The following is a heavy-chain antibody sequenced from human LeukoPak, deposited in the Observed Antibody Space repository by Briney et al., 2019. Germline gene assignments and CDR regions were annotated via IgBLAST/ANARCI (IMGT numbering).Heavy chain of an antibody. CDR3: AKDIGYGYYYYGMDV. V-gene: IGHV3-9*01. Sequence: PGRSLRLSCAASGFTFDDYAMHWVRQAPGKCLEWVSGISWNSGSIGYADSVKGRFTISRDNAKNSLYLQMNSLRAEDTALYYCAKDIGYGYYYYGMDVWGQGTTVTVSS. CDR1: GFTFDDYA. J-gene: IGHJ6*02. CDR2: ISWNSGSI. D-gene: IGHD5-18*01.